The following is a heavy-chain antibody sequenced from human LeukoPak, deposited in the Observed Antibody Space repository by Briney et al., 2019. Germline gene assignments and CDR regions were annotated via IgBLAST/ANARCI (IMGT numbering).Heavy chain of an antibody. Sequence: SETLSLTCTVSGDSVSNGNYYWSWLRQPPGKALEWIGYIYYTGKTYYSPSLEGRVTILVDTSRNHFSVKLSSVTAADTAVYYCARSQNYYGSGDYWSQGTLVTVSS. CDR1: GDSVSNGNYY. D-gene: IGHD3-10*01. CDR2: IYYTGKT. V-gene: IGHV4-61*03. CDR3: ARSQNYYGSGDY. J-gene: IGHJ4*02.